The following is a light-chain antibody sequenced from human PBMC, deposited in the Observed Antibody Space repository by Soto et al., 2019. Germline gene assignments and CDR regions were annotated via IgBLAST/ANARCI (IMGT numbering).Light chain of an antibody. CDR1: ASDVGVYNY. CDR2: EVA. Sequence: QSVLTQPPSASGSLGQSVTISCTGTASDVGVYNYVSWYQQHPGEAPKLIIYEVAKRPSGVSSRFSGSKSGNTASLTISGPQAEDEADYHCSSYTSSSPLYVFGTGTKVTVL. J-gene: IGLJ1*01. V-gene: IGLV2-14*01. CDR3: SSYTSSSPLYV.